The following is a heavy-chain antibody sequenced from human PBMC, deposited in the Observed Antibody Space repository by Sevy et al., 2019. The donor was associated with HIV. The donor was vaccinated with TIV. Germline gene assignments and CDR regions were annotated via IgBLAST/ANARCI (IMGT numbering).Heavy chain of an antibody. D-gene: IGHD5-12*01. V-gene: IGHV3-15*07. CDR3: RMEDGYNYFDY. J-gene: IGHJ4*02. CDR1: GFTLNKAW. Sequence: GGSLRLSCAASGFTLNKAWMNWVRQAPGKGLEWVGRIKSETDGGTTDYAEPVKGRFSISRDDSKNTLYLQMNSLKIEDTAVYYCRMEDGYNYFDYWGQGALVTVSS. CDR2: IKSETDGGTT.